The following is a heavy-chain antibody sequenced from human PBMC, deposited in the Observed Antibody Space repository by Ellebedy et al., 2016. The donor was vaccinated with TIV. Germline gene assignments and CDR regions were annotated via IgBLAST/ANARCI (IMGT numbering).Heavy chain of an antibody. CDR2: FYYKGNT. V-gene: IGHV4-59*13. CDR1: GGSISRYS. D-gene: IGHD3-16*01. Sequence: SETLSLTXIVSGGSISRYSWSWIRQPPGKGLEWIAYFYYKGNTDYNPSLKGRVTISLDTSNKNQFSLSLTLNPVTAADTAVYYCARGDGFLPDWGQGTLVTVSS. CDR3: ARGDGFLPD. J-gene: IGHJ4*02.